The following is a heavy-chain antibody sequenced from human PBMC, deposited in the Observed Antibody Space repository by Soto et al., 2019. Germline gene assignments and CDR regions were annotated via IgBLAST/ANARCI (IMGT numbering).Heavy chain of an antibody. V-gene: IGHV4-31*03. D-gene: IGHD5-12*01. CDR2: IYDSGST. Sequence: QVQLQESGPGLVKPSQTLSLTCTVSGGSISSSGYYWSWIRQHPGKGLEWIGYIYDSGSTYYNPSFKSRVTISVDTSKNQSSLKLSSVIAADTAVYYCAREEGGGYDHRWFDPWGQGTLVTVSS. CDR3: AREEGGGYDHRWFDP. CDR1: GGSISSSGYY. J-gene: IGHJ5*02.